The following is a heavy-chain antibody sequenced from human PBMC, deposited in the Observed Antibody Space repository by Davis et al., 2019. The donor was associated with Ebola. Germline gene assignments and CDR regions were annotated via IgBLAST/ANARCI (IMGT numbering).Heavy chain of an antibody. D-gene: IGHD2-8*02. Sequence: MPSETLSLTCTVSGGSISSYYWSWIRQHPGKGLEWIGYIYYSGSTYYNPSLKSRVTISVDTSKNQFSLKLSSVTAADTAVYYCAREAGGLYYYYGMDVWGQGTTVTVSS. J-gene: IGHJ6*02. CDR1: GGSISSYY. V-gene: IGHV4-59*06. CDR3: AREAGGLYYYYGMDV. CDR2: IYYSGST.